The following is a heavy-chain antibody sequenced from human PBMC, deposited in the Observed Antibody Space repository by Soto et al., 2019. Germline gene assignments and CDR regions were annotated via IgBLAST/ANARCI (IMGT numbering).Heavy chain of an antibody. CDR2: INHSGST. CDR3: ARSHPEKKYYFDY. CDR1: GGSFSGYY. Sequence: SETLSLTCAVYGGSFSGYYWSWIRQPPGKGLEWIGEINHSGSTNYNPSLKSRVTISVDTSKNQFSLKLSSVTAADTAVYYCARSHPEKKYYFDYWGQGTLVTVSS. V-gene: IGHV4-34*01. J-gene: IGHJ4*02.